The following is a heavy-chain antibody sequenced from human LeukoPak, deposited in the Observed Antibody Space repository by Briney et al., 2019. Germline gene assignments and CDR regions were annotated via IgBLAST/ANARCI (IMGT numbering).Heavy chain of an antibody. CDR1: GFTFNDHA. CDR3: ARASYYYDTTGLGAVDI. Sequence: GRSLRLSCAASGFTFNDHAMYWVRQAPGKGLEWVSGINWNSDNIGYADSVKGRFTISRDDAKNSLFLQLNSLRAEDTALYYCARASYYYDTTGLGAVDIWGQGTLVTVSS. J-gene: IGHJ3*02. CDR2: INWNSDNI. D-gene: IGHD3-22*01. V-gene: IGHV3-9*01.